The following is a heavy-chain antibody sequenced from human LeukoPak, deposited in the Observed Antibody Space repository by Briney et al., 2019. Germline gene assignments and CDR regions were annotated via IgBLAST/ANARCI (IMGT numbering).Heavy chain of an antibody. CDR3: ARDIDGYNTYFDY. Sequence: SETLSLTCAVYGGSFSGYYWSWIRQPPGKGLEWIGEINHSGGTNYNPSLKSRVTISVDTSKNQFSLKLSSVTAADTAVYYCARDIDGYNTYFDYWGQGTLVTVSS. J-gene: IGHJ4*02. CDR2: INHSGGT. D-gene: IGHD5-24*01. V-gene: IGHV4-34*01. CDR1: GGSFSGYY.